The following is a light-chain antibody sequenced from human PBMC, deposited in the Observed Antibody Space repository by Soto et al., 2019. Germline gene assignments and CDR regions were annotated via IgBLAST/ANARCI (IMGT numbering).Light chain of an antibody. CDR3: CSYANNNTPSWV. V-gene: IGLV2-23*02. CDR1: SSDVGSYNL. CDR2: EVS. J-gene: IGLJ3*02. Sequence: QSVLTQPASVSGSPGQSITISCTGTSSDVGSYNLVSWYQQHPGKAPKLIIYEVSKRPSGVSSHFSGSKSGNTASLTISGLQAEDEADYYCCSYANNNTPSWVFGGGTKVTVL.